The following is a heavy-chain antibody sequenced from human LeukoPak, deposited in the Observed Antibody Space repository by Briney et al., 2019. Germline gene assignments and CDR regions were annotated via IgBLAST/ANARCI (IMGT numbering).Heavy chain of an antibody. V-gene: IGHV3-21*04. Sequence: GGSLRLSCAASGFPFKSYSMSWVRQAPGKGLEWVSHIGSSGNVIRYTDSVKGRFTISRDNAKNSLYLQMNSLRGEDTALYYCAKEAYSSSSMDVWGQGTTVTVSS. CDR3: AKEAYSSSSMDV. D-gene: IGHD6-13*01. CDR2: IGSSGNVI. CDR1: GFPFKSYS. J-gene: IGHJ6*02.